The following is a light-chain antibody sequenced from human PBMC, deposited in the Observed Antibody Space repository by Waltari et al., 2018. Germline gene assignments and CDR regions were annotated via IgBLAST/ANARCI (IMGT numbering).Light chain of an antibody. CDR3: QQYGSSPYT. Sequence: ENVLTQFPSTLSLSPGERATLSCRASQSVSSSYLAWYQQKPGQAPRLLIYGASSRATGIPDRFSGSGSGTDFTLTISRLEPEDFAVYYCQQYGSSPYTFGQGTKLEIK. CDR2: GAS. J-gene: IGKJ2*01. CDR1: QSVSSSY. V-gene: IGKV3-20*01.